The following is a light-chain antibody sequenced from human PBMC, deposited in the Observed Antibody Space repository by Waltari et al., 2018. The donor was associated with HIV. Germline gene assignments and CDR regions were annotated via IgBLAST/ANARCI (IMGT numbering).Light chain of an antibody. V-gene: IGLV1-47*01. J-gene: IGLJ3*02. CDR2: GKK. CDR1: RSNIGGSS. Sequence: QSFLNQPPSVSGTLGQRVVISCSGGRSNIGGSSVYWYQQFPGVTPKLLIYGKKGRPAGVPDRFSGSKTGTSASLAISGLRPDDEADYYCSSWDDSLSAQVFGGGTRLTVL. CDR3: SSWDDSLSAQV.